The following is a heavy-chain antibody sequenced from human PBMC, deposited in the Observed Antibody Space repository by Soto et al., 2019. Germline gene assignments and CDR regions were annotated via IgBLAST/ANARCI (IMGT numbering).Heavy chain of an antibody. Sequence: PGGSLRLSCSVSGFTFSSYAMYWVRQAPGKGLEYVSAISSNGDNTYYADSVKGRFTISRDNSKNTLYLQMSSLRAEDTAVYYCVKLGFMYYFDYWGQGTLVTVSS. CDR1: GFTFSSYA. CDR2: ISSNGDNT. J-gene: IGHJ4*02. CDR3: VKLGFMYYFDY. D-gene: IGHD3-10*02. V-gene: IGHV3-64D*06.